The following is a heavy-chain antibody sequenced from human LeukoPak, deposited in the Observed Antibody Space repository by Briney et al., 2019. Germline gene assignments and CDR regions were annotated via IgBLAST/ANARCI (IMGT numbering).Heavy chain of an antibody. J-gene: IGHJ3*02. CDR1: GFTFNNYY. V-gene: IGHV3-7*03. Sequence: GGSLRLSCATSGFTFNNYYMTWVRQAPGKGLEWVAHIMEDGSEKHYVDSVKGRFTISRDNAKNSLYLQMNSLRAEDTALYYCAKDIGSSLGDAFDIWGQGTMVTVSS. CDR2: IMEDGSEK. D-gene: IGHD2-15*01. CDR3: AKDIGSSLGDAFDI.